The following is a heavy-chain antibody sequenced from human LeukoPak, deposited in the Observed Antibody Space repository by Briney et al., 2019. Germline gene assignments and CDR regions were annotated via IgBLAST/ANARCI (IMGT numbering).Heavy chain of an antibody. Sequence: PSETLSLTCAVYGGSFSGYYWSWIRQPPGKGLEWIGEINHSGSTNYNPSLKSRVTISVDTSKNQFSLKLSSVTAADTAVYYCARPSAMVTAQHAFDIWGQGTMVTVSS. J-gene: IGHJ3*02. V-gene: IGHV4-34*01. CDR2: INHSGST. CDR1: GGSFSGYY. D-gene: IGHD5-18*01. CDR3: ARPSAMVTAQHAFDI.